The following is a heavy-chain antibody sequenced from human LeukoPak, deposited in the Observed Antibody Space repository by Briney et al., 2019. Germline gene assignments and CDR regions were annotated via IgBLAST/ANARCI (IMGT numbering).Heavy chain of an antibody. D-gene: IGHD1-26*01. CDR2: ISYTGST. Sequence: SETLSLTCTVSGGSVSRYYWSWVRQPTGKGLEWIGYISYTGSTNYNPPLKSRVTISVDTSKNQFSLKLNSVSAADTAVYYCARLIVGATSWFDPWGQGTLVTVSS. CDR1: GGSVSRYY. V-gene: IGHV4-59*08. J-gene: IGHJ5*02. CDR3: ARLIVGATSWFDP.